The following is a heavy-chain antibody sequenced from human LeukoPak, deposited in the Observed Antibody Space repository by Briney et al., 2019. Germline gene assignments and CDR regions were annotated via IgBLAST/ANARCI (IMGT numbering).Heavy chain of an antibody. CDR1: GFTFSSYG. CDR3: ASSRSGWIYFDY. Sequence: GGSLRLSCAASGFTFSSYGMHWVRQAPGKGLEWVAVISYDGSNKYYADSVKGRFTISRDNSKNTLYLQMNSLRAEDTAVYYCASSRSGWIYFDYWGQGTLVTVSS. D-gene: IGHD6-19*01. V-gene: IGHV3-30*03. J-gene: IGHJ4*02. CDR2: ISYDGSNK.